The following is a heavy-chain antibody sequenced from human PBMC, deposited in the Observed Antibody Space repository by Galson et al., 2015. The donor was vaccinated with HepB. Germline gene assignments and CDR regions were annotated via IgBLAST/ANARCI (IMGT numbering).Heavy chain of an antibody. D-gene: IGHD3-22*01. CDR3: ARLNRKYYYDSSGYDY. CDR1: GYTFTSYG. J-gene: IGHJ4*02. V-gene: IGHV1-18*01. Sequence: QSGAEVKKPGESLRISCKASGYTFTSYGISWVRQAPGQGLEWMGWISAYNGNTNYAQKLQGRVTMTTDTSTSTAYMELRSLRSDDTAVYYCARLNRKYYYDSSGYDYWGQGTLVTVSS. CDR2: ISAYNGNT.